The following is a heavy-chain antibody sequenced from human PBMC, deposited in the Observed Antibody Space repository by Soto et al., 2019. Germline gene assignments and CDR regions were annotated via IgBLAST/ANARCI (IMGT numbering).Heavy chain of an antibody. Sequence: QLQLQESGPGLVKPSETLSLRCSVSGGSTTNSNYYWGWIRQPPGRGLEWLGSIDYYGNTYYNPSGRSRVTVFRVSSKRHFSVELTSVTAADTAVYYCVRGGKYRQQETYFFDYWGQGALVTVSS. CDR1: GGSTTNSNYY. CDR2: IDYYGNT. V-gene: IGHV4-39*02. CDR3: VRGGKYRQQETYFFDY. J-gene: IGHJ4*02. D-gene: IGHD6-6*01.